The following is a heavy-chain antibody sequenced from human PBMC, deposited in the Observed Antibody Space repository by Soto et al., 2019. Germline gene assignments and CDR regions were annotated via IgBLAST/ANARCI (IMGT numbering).Heavy chain of an antibody. D-gene: IGHD6-19*01. J-gene: IGHJ4*02. Sequence: VQLVQSGAEVKKPGASVKVSCKASGYTFTSYGISWVRQAPGQGLEWMGWISAYNGNTNYAQKLQGRVTMTTDTSTSTAYVELRILGSDDTAVYYCASGVGYSSGWYGVDFDYWGQGTLVTVSS. CDR1: GYTFTSYG. V-gene: IGHV1-18*01. CDR3: ASGVGYSSGWYGVDFDY. CDR2: ISAYNGNT.